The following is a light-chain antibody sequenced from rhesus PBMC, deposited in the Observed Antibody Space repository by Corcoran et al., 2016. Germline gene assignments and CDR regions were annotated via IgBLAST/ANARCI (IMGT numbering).Light chain of an antibody. CDR3: LEYSSSPYS. CDR1: QRISSW. Sequence: DIQMTQSPSSLSASVGDTVTITCRASQRISSWLDWYQQKPGKAPKLLIYKASRLQSGVPSRFSGSGSGTDFNLTISCMQPEGFATYYCLEYSSSPYSFGQGAKVEIK. CDR2: KAS. J-gene: IGKJ2*01. V-gene: IGKV1-22*01.